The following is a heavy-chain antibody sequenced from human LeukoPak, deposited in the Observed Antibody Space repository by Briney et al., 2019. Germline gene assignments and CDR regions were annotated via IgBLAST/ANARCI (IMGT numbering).Heavy chain of an antibody. CDR1: GFTFSTYS. Sequence: GGSLRLSCAASGFTFSTYSMNWVRQAPGKGPEWVSYINGDARYLYYADSVKGRFTISRDNAKNSLYLQMNSLRAEDTALYYCAREDGYGAFDIWGQGSMVTVSS. V-gene: IGHV3-21*01. CDR2: INGDARYL. CDR3: AREDGYGAFDI. D-gene: IGHD2-15*01. J-gene: IGHJ3*02.